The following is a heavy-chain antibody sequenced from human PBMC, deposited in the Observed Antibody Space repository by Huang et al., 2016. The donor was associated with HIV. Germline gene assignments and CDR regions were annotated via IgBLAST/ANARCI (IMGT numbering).Heavy chain of an antibody. D-gene: IGHD1-1*01. V-gene: IGHV4-34*01. Sequence: QVQLQQWGAGLLTPSGTLSLTCAVYGGSFSGYYWSWIRQSPGKGLEWIGEINHSGSTNYNPSLKSRLTRSVDTSKNQFSLKLSSVTAADTAVYYCARERMMSWLDDHDAFDIWGQGTMVTVSS. CDR2: INHSGST. CDR3: ARERMMSWLDDHDAFDI. CDR1: GGSFSGYY. J-gene: IGHJ3*02.